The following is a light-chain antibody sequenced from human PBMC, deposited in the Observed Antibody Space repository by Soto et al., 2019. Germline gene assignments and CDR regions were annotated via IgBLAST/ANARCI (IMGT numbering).Light chain of an antibody. CDR2: RNN. CDR3: AAWDDTLSASA. J-gene: IGLJ2*01. Sequence: QSVLTQPPSASGTPGQRVTISCSGSSSNIGSNYVYWYQQLPGTAPKLLIYRNNQRPSGVPDRFSGSKSGTSASLAISGLGSEDEADYYCAAWDDTLSASAFGGGTNLTVL. CDR1: SSNIGSNY. V-gene: IGLV1-47*01.